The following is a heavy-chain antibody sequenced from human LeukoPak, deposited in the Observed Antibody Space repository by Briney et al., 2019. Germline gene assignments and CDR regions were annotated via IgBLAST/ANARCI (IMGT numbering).Heavy chain of an antibody. Sequence: PGGSLRLSCAASGFTFRTYSMNWVRQAPGKGLEWVSYISSSSSSIYYADSVKGRFTISRDNAKNSLYLQMNSLRDEDTAVYYCAREPRVSCAAFDMRGQATSVTVSS. D-gene: IGHD6-6*01. CDR3: AREPRVSCAAFDM. CDR2: ISSSSSSI. CDR1: GFTFRTYS. V-gene: IGHV3-48*02. J-gene: IGHJ3*02.